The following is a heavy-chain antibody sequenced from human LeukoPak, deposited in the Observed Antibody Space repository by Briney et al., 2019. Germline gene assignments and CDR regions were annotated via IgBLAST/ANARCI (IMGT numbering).Heavy chain of an antibody. J-gene: IGHJ6*02. V-gene: IGHV3-43*02. Sequence: GGSLRLSCAASGFTFDGYGMHWVREAPGKGLEWVSVINGDGTTTYYGDSVRGRFTISRDNSKNSLYLQMNSLRTEDTALYYCAKDLDYHDYGMDVWGQGTTVIVSS. CDR2: INGDGTTT. CDR1: GFTFDGYG. CDR3: AKDLDYHDYGMDV.